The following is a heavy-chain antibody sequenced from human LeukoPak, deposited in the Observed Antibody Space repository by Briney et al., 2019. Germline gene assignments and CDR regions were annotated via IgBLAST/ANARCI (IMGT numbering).Heavy chain of an antibody. D-gene: IGHD1-26*01. CDR1: GGSFSGYY. CDR2: INHSGST. V-gene: IGHV4-34*01. J-gene: IGHJ4*02. CDR3: ARVGSRNYFDY. Sequence: SETLSLTCAVYGGSFSGYYWRWIRQPPGKGLEWIGEINHSGSTNYNPSLKSRVTISVDTSKNQFSLKLNSVTPEDTAVYYCARVGSRNYFDYWGQGTLVTVSS.